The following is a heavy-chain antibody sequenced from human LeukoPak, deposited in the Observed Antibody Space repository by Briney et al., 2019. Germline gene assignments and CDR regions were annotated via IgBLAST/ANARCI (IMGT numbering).Heavy chain of an antibody. J-gene: IGHJ3*02. D-gene: IGHD6-19*01. CDR2: IYYSGST. V-gene: IGHV4-59*01. CDR3: ARGPVAGTGVAFDI. CDR1: GGSISSYY. Sequence: SETLSLTCTVSGGSISSYYWSWIRQPPGKGLEWIGYIYYSGSTNYNPSLKSRVTISVDTSKNQFSLKLSSVTAADTAVYHCARGPVAGTGVAFDIWGQGTMVTVSS.